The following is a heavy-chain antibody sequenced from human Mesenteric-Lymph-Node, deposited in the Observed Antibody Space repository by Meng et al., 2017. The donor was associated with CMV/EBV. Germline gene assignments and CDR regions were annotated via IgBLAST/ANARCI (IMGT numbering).Heavy chain of an antibody. D-gene: IGHD3-3*01. CDR2: IYSCGST. J-gene: IGHJ4*02. CDR1: GFTVSSNY. Sequence: GGSLRLSCAASGFTVSSNYMSWVRQAPGKGLEWVSVIYSCGSTYYADSVKGRFTISRDNSKNTLYLQMSSLRAEDAALYYCAKGMGYDFWSGYYFHHWGQGTLVTVSS. CDR3: AKGMGYDFWSGYYFHH. V-gene: IGHV3-53*01.